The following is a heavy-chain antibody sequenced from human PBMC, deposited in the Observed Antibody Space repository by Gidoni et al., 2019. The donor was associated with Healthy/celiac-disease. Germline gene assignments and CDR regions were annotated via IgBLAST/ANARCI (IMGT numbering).Heavy chain of an antibody. D-gene: IGHD1-26*01. V-gene: IGHV4-39*01. CDR3: ARTTTDSDY. J-gene: IGHJ4*02. Sequence: QLQLQESGPGLVKPSETLSRTCTVSGGSISSSSYYWGWIRQPPGKGLEWIGSIYYSGSTYYNPSLKSRVTISVDTSKNQFSLKLSSVTAADTAVYYCARTTTDSDYWGQGTLVTVSS. CDR1: GGSISSSSYY. CDR2: IYYSGST.